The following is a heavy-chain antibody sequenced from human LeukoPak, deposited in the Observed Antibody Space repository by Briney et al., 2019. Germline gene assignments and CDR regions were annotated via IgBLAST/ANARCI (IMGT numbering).Heavy chain of an antibody. V-gene: IGHV1-2*02. J-gene: IGHJ5*02. CDR2: INPKSGGT. Sequence: VSVKVSCKASGYTFTGYYMHWVRQAPGQGLEWMGWINPKSGGTNYAQKFQGRVTMTRDTSIHTAYMELSRLRPDDTAVYYCAREEYGFDPWGQGTLVTVSS. D-gene: IGHD2-2*01. CDR3: AREEYGFDP. CDR1: GYTFTGYY.